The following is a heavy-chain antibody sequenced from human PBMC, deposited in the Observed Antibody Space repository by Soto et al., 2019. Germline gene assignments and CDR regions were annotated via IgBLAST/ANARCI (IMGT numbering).Heavy chain of an antibody. CDR1: GGTFSSYT. D-gene: IGHD5-12*01. CDR3: ASLVSNSGYGHDAFDI. CDR2: IIPILGIA. Sequence: ASVKVSCKASGGTFSSYTISWVRQAPGQGLEWMGRIIPILGIANYAQKFQGRVTITADKSTSTAYMELSSLRSEDTAVYYCASLVSNSGYGHDAFDIWGQGTMVTVSS. J-gene: IGHJ3*02. V-gene: IGHV1-69*02.